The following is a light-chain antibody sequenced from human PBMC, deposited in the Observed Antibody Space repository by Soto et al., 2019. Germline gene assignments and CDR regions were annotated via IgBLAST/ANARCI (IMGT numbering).Light chain of an antibody. CDR2: AAS. CDR3: QQSYSIPT. V-gene: IGKV1-39*01. J-gene: IGKJ1*01. CDR1: QRSSSY. Sequence: DIQMTQSPSSLSASVGDRVTITCRASQRSSSYLNWYQQKPGAAPRLLIYAASTLESGVPSRFSGSGSGTDFTLTISSLQAEDFATYYCQQSYSIPTFGQGTKVEIK.